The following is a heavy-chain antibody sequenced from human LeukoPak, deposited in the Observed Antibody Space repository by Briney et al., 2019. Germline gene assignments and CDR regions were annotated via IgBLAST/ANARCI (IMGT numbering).Heavy chain of an antibody. J-gene: IGHJ3*02. Sequence: SETLSLTCTVSGGSISSSSYYWGWIRQPPGQGLGWIGRIYYSGSTYYNPSLKSRVTISVDTSKNQFSLKLSSVTAADTAVYYCARPGNSSSWRSGLMGAFDIWGQGTMVTVSS. CDR2: IYYSGST. CDR3: ARPGNSSSWRSGLMGAFDI. D-gene: IGHD6-13*01. CDR1: GGSISSSSYY. V-gene: IGHV4-39*01.